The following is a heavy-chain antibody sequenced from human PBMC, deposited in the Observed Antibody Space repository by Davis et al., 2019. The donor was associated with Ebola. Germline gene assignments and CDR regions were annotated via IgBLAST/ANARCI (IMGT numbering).Heavy chain of an antibody. Sequence: ASVKVSCKASGYTFTSYGISWVRQAPGQGLEWMGWIRAYNGNTNYAQKLQGRVTMTTDTSTSTAYMELRSLRSDDTAVYYCAKGPSIAARRAYYYYAMDVWAKGPRSPSP. V-gene: IGHV1-18*04. CDR1: GYTFTSYG. CDR2: IRAYNGNT. CDR3: AKGPSIAARRAYYYYAMDV. J-gene: IGHJ6*02. D-gene: IGHD6-6*01.